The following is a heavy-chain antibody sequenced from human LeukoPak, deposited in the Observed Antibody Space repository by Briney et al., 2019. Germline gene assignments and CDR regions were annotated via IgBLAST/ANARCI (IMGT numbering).Heavy chain of an antibody. CDR2: IWYDGSNK. CDR1: GFTFSSYG. D-gene: IGHD3-3*01. V-gene: IGHV3-33*06. J-gene: IGHJ4*02. CDR3: AKDQGRGYDFWSGYPPYYFDY. Sequence: GGSLRLSCAASGFTFSSYGMHWVRQAPGKGLEWVAVIWYDGSNKYYADSVKGRFTISRDNSKNTLYLQMNSLRAEDTAVYYCAKDQGRGYDFWSGYPPYYFDYWGQGTLVTVSS.